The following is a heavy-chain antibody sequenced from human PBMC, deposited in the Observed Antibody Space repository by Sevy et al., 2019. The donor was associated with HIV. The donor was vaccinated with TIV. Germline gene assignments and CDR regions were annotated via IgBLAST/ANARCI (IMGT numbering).Heavy chain of an antibody. Sequence: SETLSLTCTVSGGSISDYYWTWIRQPAGKGLEWLGRIYISGSTEYNPSLKSRVSMSLETSKNTFSLKLTSMPAADTAVYYCARGPQSCNSVSCYSALSWGQGILVTVSS. CDR1: GGSISDYY. V-gene: IGHV4-4*07. D-gene: IGHD2-15*01. CDR2: IYISGST. J-gene: IGHJ4*02. CDR3: ARGPQSCNSVSCYSALS.